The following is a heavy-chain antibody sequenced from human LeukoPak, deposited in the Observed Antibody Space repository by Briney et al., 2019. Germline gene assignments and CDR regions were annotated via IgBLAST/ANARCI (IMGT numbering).Heavy chain of an antibody. CDR3: AREYSTSSEGDYFDY. CDR1: GASITTYY. CDR2: IYHSGST. V-gene: IGHV4-59*01. J-gene: IGHJ4*02. D-gene: IGHD6-6*01. Sequence: SGTLSLTCTVSGASITTYYWTWIRQPPGKGLEWIGYIYHSGSTNYNPSLKRRVTISLDTSRNQFSLRLSSVTAADTAVYFCAREYSTSSEGDYFDYWGQGSLVTVSS.